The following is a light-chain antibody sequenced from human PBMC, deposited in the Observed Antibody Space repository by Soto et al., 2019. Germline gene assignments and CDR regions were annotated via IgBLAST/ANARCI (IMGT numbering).Light chain of an antibody. CDR2: EGN. V-gene: IGLV2-23*01. CDR1: SSDVGSSNL. J-gene: IGLJ3*02. Sequence: QSALTQPASVSGSPGQSITFSCTGTSSDVGSSNLVSWYQQHPGKAPKLMIYEGNKRPSGVSNRFSGSKSGSTASLTISGLQAEDEADYYCCSYASSSTLVFGGGTKLTVL. CDR3: CSYASSSTLV.